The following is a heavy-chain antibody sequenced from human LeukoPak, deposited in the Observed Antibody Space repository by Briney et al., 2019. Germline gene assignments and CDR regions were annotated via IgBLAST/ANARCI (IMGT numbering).Heavy chain of an antibody. D-gene: IGHD4-17*01. CDR1: GFTFSSSA. J-gene: IGHJ4*02. CDR3: TRLALVTTSGAFSDY. CDR2: IVHIGTGT. Sequence: GGSLRLSCAASGFTFSSSAMSWVRQAPGKGLEWVSSIVHIGTGTYYADSVKGRFTISRDNSKNTLFLQMNSLSAEDTAIYYCTRLALVTTSGAFSDYWGQGTLVTVSS. V-gene: IGHV3-23*01.